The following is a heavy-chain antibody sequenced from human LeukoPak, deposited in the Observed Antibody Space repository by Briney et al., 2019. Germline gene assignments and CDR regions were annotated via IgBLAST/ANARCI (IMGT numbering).Heavy chain of an antibody. J-gene: IGHJ4*02. CDR2: IYHSGST. Sequence: SETLSLTCTVSGYSISSGYYWGWIRQPPGKGLEWIGSIYHSGSTYYNPSLKSRVTISVDTSKNQFSLKLSSVTAADTAVYYCARTYIAAVAGTGGYYFDYWGQGTLVTVSS. V-gene: IGHV4-38-2*02. CDR1: GYSISSGYY. CDR3: ARTYIAAVAGTGGYYFDY. D-gene: IGHD6-19*01.